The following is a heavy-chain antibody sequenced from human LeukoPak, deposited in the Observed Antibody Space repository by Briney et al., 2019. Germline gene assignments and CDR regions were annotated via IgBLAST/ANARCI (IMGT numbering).Heavy chain of an antibody. Sequence: AGGSLRLSCAASGFSFSDHAMSWVRQAPVKGLEWVSTMSGSGRSTYYIDSVKGRFTISRDNSKNTLYLQMNSLRAEDTAVYYCAKDCALENQLGTIGPPDYWGQGTLVTVSS. J-gene: IGHJ4*02. D-gene: IGHD1-14*01. CDR2: MSGSGRST. CDR1: GFSFSDHA. V-gene: IGHV3-23*01. CDR3: AKDCALENQLGTIGPPDY.